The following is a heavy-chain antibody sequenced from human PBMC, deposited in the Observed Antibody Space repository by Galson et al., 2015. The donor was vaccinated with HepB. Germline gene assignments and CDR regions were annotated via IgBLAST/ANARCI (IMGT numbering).Heavy chain of an antibody. J-gene: IGHJ6*03. D-gene: IGHD6-13*01. Sequence: SVKVSCKASGFSLSTYDINWVRQATGQGLEWLGWMDPNSGNKGYAQKFQGRITMTRNTSISHAYMELRSLRSEDTAVYYCARFPHSSSWDDSYYYMDVWGKGTTVTVSS. V-gene: IGHV1-8*01. CDR3: ARFPHSSSWDDSYYYMDV. CDR1: GFSLSTYD. CDR2: MDPNSGNK.